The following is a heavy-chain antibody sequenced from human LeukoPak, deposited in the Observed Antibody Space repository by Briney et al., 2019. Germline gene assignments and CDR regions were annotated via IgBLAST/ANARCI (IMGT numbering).Heavy chain of an antibody. D-gene: IGHD3-10*01. CDR1: GFTFSNYG. CDR2: INKDATIT. CDR3: ARSGIGRAFDI. J-gene: IGHJ3*02. Sequence: GGSLRLSCAASGFTFSNYGMHWVRQGPGKGLEWVSRINKDATITTYADSVKGRFTVSRDNVKNMVYLDMNGLRGDDTAVYYCARSGIGRAFDIWGQGATVTVSS. V-gene: IGHV3-74*03.